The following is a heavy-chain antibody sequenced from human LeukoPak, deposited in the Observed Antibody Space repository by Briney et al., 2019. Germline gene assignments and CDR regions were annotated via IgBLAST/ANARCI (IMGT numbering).Heavy chain of an antibody. J-gene: IGHJ6*02. Sequence: GRSLRLSCAASGFTFDDYAMHWVRQPPGRGLEWGSGISWNSGSIGYADSVKDRFTISRDNGKNSLYLQMNSLRAEDTALYYCAKLPMTTVTTDGMDVWGQGTTVTVSS. D-gene: IGHD4-17*01. CDR2: ISWNSGSI. CDR3: AKLPMTTVTTDGMDV. V-gene: IGHV3-9*01. CDR1: GFTFDDYA.